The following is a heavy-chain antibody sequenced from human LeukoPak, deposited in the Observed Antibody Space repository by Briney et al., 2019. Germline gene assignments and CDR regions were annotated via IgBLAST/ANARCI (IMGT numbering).Heavy chain of an antibody. V-gene: IGHV4-4*07. CDR1: GDSISSYY. D-gene: IGHD2-15*01. CDR2: IYTSGST. CDR3: ARASPCGGSCYYYGMDV. J-gene: IGHJ6*02. Sequence: SETLSLTCTVSGDSISSYYWSRIRQPAGKGLEWIGRIYTSGSTNYNPSLKGRVTMSVDTSKNQFSLKLSSVTAAGTAVYYCARASPCGGSCYYYGMDVWGQGTTVTVSS.